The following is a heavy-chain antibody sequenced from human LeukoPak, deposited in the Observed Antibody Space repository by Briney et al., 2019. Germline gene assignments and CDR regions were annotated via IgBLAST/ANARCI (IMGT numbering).Heavy chain of an antibody. CDR3: ATQSVHVDKLAFDI. D-gene: IGHD5-12*01. J-gene: IGHJ3*02. CDR2: ISYDGSNK. Sequence: PGRSLRLSCAASGFTFSSYAMHWVRQAPGKGLEWVAVISYDGSNKYYADSVKGRFTISRDNSKNTLYLQMNSLRAEDTAVYYCATQSVHVDKLAFDIWGQGTMVTVSS. CDR1: GFTFSSYA. V-gene: IGHV3-30-3*01.